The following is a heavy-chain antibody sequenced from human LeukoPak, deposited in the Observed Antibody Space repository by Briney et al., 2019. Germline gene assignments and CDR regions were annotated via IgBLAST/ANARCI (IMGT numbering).Heavy chain of an antibody. V-gene: IGHV1-69*13. CDR3: ARKYGDYDDYYYYMDV. CDR2: IIPIFGTA. J-gene: IGHJ6*03. D-gene: IGHD4-17*01. CDR1: GGTFSSYA. Sequence: ASVKVSCKASGGTFSSYAISWVRQAPGQGLEWMGGIIPIFGTANYAQKFQGRVTITADESTSTAYMELSSLRSEDTAVYYCARKYGDYDDYYYYMDVWGKGTTVTVSS.